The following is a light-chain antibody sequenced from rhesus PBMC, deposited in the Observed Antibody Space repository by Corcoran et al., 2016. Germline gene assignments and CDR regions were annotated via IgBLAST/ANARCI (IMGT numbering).Light chain of an antibody. CDR2: EAS. CDR3: QHYYSTPYS. CDR1: QGITND. J-gene: IGKJ2*01. Sequence: DIQMTQSPSSLSASVGDRVTITCRASQGITNDLAWYQQKPGETPKLLIYEASSLQSGIPSRFIGSGSGTDCTLTISSLQSEEFATYYCQHYYSTPYSFGQGTKVEIK. V-gene: IGKV1-25*01.